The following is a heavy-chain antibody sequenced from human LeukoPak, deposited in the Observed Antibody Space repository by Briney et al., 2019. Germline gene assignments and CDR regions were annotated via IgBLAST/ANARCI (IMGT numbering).Heavy chain of an antibody. J-gene: IGHJ4*02. D-gene: IGHD2-2*01. CDR3: ARRQGCSSTSCPPDY. CDR2: IYPGDSDT. CDR1: GYSFTTYW. V-gene: IGHV5-51*01. Sequence: PGESLKISCRGSGYSFTTYWIGWARQMPGKGLEWMGIIYPGDSDTRYSPSFQGQVTMSADKSINTAYLQWSSLKASDTAMYYCARRQGCSSTSCPPDYWGQGTLVTVSS.